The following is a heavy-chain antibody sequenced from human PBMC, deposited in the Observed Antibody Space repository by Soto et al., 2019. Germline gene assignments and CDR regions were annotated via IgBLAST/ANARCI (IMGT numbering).Heavy chain of an antibody. J-gene: IGHJ3*02. CDR1: GGSISSGGYY. D-gene: IGHD3-22*01. Sequence: QVQLQESGPGLVKPSQTLSLTCTVSGGSISSGGYYWSWIRQHPGKGLEWIGYIYYSGGTYYNPSLKSRVTISVDTSKNQSSLKLSSVTAADTAVYYCARVLYDSHAFDIWGQGTMVTVSS. CDR3: ARVLYDSHAFDI. CDR2: IYYSGGT. V-gene: IGHV4-31*03.